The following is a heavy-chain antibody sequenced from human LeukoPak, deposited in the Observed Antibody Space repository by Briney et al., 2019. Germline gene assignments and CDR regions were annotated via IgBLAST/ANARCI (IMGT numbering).Heavy chain of an antibody. CDR3: ATATQPRGYFLH. J-gene: IGHJ1*01. CDR2: ISVNNGGT. V-gene: IGHV1-18*01. CDR1: GYTFTTYS. D-gene: IGHD2-2*01. Sequence: PVASVKVSCKASGYTFTTYSLAWVRQAPGQSLEWMGWISVNNGGTNYAQSFQDRVTLTRDTSTNTAYLELRSLRSDDTAIIYCATATQPRGYFLHWGQGTLVTVSS.